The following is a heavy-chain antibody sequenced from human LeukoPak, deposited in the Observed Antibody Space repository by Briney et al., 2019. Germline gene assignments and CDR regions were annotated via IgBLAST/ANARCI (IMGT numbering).Heavy chain of an antibody. CDR2: ISYDGSNK. D-gene: IGHD6-19*01. J-gene: IGHJ4*02. Sequence: GGSLRFSCAASGFTFSSYAMHWVRQAPGKGLEWVAVISYDGSNKYYADSVKGRFTISRDNSKNTLYLQMNSLRAEDTAVYYCARGRSGWYPIDYWGQGTLVTVSS. CDR1: GFTFSSYA. V-gene: IGHV3-30*04. CDR3: ARGRSGWYPIDY.